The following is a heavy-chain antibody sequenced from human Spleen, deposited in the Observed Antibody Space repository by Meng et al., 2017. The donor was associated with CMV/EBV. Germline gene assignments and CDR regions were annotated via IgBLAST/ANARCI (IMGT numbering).Heavy chain of an antibody. Sequence: GESLKISCAASGFTFDGYGMSWVRQAPGKGLEWVAVMWYDGSSKYYADSVKGRFTISRDNSKNTLYLQMNSLRAEDTAVYYCAKGLGVIQAFDIWGQGTMVTVSS. V-gene: IGHV3-33*06. J-gene: IGHJ3*02. CDR1: GFTFDGYG. CDR2: MWYDGSSK. D-gene: IGHD3-16*02. CDR3: AKGLGVIQAFDI.